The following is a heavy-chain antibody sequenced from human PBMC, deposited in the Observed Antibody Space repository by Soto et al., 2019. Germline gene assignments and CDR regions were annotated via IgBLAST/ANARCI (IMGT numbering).Heavy chain of an antibody. D-gene: IGHD2-8*02. CDR1: GFTFSSYA. J-gene: IGHJ4*02. Sequence: PGGSLRLSCAASGFTFSSYAMHWFRQAPGKGLEWVANINGDGSEKYYVDSVTGRFTISRDNAKNSVFLQMNSLRAEDSAVYYFVSAGGDYWGEGTLVTVST. CDR3: VSAGGDY. V-gene: IGHV3-7*01. CDR2: INGDGSEK.